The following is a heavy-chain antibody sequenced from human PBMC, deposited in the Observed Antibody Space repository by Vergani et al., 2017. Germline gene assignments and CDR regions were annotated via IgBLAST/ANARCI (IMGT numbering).Heavy chain of an antibody. CDR1: GFSLTTGGEG. CDR2: VYWNDDD. Sequence: QITLRESGPTLVKPTQTLTLTCTFSGFSLTTGGEGVGWIRQPPGRALEGLAFVYWNDDDRYSPSLKSRVTITKDTSKNEVILTMATMDPVDTATYYCVHRLGYFDWDGAFDVWGPGTMVTVSS. J-gene: IGHJ3*01. V-gene: IGHV2-5*01. CDR3: VHRLGYFDWDGAFDV. D-gene: IGHD3-9*01.